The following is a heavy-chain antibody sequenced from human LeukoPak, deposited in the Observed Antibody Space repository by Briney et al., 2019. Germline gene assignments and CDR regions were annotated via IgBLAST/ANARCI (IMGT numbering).Heavy chain of an antibody. CDR1: GGTFSSYA. CDR3: ARGRVGDSSSWYDAWFDP. V-gene: IGHV1-69*04. J-gene: IGHJ5*02. CDR2: IIPILGIA. D-gene: IGHD6-13*01. Sequence: GASVKVSCKASGGTFSSYAISWVRQAPGQGLEWMGRIIPILGIANYAQKFQGRVTITADKSTSTAYMELSSLRSEDTAVYYCARGRVGDSSSWYDAWFDPWGQGTLVTVSS.